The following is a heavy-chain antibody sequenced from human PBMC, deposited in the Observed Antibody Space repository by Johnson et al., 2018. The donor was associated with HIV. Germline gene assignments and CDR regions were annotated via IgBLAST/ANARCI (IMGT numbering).Heavy chain of an antibody. CDR1: GFTFTNYG. D-gene: IGHD6-19*01. Sequence: QVQLVESGGGVVQPGGSLRLSCAASGFTFTNYGMHWVRQAPGKGLEWVSFIRYDRSNKYYADSVRGRFTISRDNSKNTLYLQMNSLRAEDTAVYYCARFYSSGWSDAFDIWGQGTMVTVSS. J-gene: IGHJ3*02. V-gene: IGHV3-30*02. CDR2: IRYDRSNK. CDR3: ARFYSSGWSDAFDI.